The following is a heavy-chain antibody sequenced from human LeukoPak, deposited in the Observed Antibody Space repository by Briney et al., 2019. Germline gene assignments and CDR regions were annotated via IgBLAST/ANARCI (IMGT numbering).Heavy chain of an antibody. Sequence: PSETLSLTCAVYGGSFRGYYWSWIRQPPGKGLEWIGEINHSGSTNYNPSLKSRVTISVDTSKNQFSLKLSSVTAADTAVYYCARAAMTTVTNDYWGQGTLVTVSS. CDR2: INHSGST. CDR3: ARAAMTTVTNDY. J-gene: IGHJ4*02. D-gene: IGHD4-17*01. CDR1: GGSFRGYY. V-gene: IGHV4-34*01.